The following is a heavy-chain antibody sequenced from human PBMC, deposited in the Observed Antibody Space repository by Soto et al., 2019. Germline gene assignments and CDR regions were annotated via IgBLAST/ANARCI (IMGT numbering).Heavy chain of an antibody. CDR2: ISGSGGST. Sequence: GGSLRLSCAASGFTFSSYAMSWVRQAPGKGLEWVSAISGSGGSTYYADSVKGRFTISRDNSMNTLYLQMNSLRAEDTAVYYCAKDSSGWFYYFDYWGQGTLVTVSS. D-gene: IGHD6-19*01. CDR3: AKDSSGWFYYFDY. V-gene: IGHV3-23*01. J-gene: IGHJ4*02. CDR1: GFTFSSYA.